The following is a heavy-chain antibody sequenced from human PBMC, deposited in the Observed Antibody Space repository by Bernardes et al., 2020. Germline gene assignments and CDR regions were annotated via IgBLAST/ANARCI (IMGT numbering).Heavy chain of an antibody. CDR1: GFPFSNYW. CDR3: ARDRCSSTSCFFDY. J-gene: IGHJ4*02. CDR2: IKQDGTEQ. Sequence: VGSLRLSCAASGFPFSNYWMGWVRQAPGKGLEWVANIKQDGTEQYYVDSVKGRFTISRDNAKNSLYLEMNSLRAEDTAVYYCARDRCSSTSCFFDYWGRGTLVTVSS. D-gene: IGHD2-2*01. V-gene: IGHV3-7*03.